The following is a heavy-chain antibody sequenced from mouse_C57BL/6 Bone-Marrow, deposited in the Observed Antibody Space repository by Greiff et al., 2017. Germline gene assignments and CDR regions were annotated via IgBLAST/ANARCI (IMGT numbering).Heavy chain of an antibody. J-gene: IGHJ4*01. CDR3: ARVRTMFTTRYAMDY. Sequence: EVKLQESGPGLVKPSQSLSLTCSVTGYSITSGYYWNWIRQFPGNKLEWMGYISYDGSNNYNPSLKNRISITRDTSKNQFFLKLNSVTTEDTATYYCARVRTMFTTRYAMDYWGQGTSVTVSS. CDR2: ISYDGSN. V-gene: IGHV3-6*01. D-gene: IGHD2-2*01. CDR1: GYSITSGYY.